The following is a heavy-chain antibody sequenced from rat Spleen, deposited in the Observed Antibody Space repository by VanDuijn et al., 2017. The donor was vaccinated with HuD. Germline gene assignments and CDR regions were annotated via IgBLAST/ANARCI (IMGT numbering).Heavy chain of an antibody. CDR1: GFTFSNYY. V-gene: IGHV5-27*01. J-gene: IGHJ2*01. D-gene: IGHD1-1*01. CDR3: TTALH. Sequence: EVQLVESGGGLVQPGRSLKLSCAASGFTFSNYYMAWVRQAPTKGLEWVAYISIGGCTTFYRDSVKGRFTMSHDDAKRTLPSQMDILRSEDRATHYCTTALHWGQGVIVTVS. CDR2: ISIGGCTT.